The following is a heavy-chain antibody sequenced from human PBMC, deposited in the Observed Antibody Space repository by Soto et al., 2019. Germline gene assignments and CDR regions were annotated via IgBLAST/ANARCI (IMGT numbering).Heavy chain of an antibody. J-gene: IGHJ4*02. CDR1: DGSFSGYY. V-gene: IGHV4-34*01. CDR3: ARRSIFGVVTHFDY. D-gene: IGHD3-3*01. CDR2: INHSGST. Sequence: QVQLQQWGAGLLKPSETLSLTCAVYDGSFSGYYWSWIRQPPGKGLEWIGEINHSGSTNYNPSLKSRVTISVDTSKNQFSLKLSSVTAADTAVYYCARRSIFGVVTHFDYWGQGTLVTVSS.